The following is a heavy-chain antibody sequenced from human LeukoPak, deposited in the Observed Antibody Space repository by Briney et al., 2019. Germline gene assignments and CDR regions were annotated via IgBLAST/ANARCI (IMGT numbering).Heavy chain of an antibody. Sequence: SQTLSLTCTVPGGSISSGSYYWSWIRQPAGKGLEWIGRIYTSGSTNYNPSLKSRVTISVDTSKNQFSLKLSSVTAADTAVYYCARAEYYYDSSGYRDWFDPWGQGTLVTVSS. CDR1: GGSISSGSYY. V-gene: IGHV4-61*02. D-gene: IGHD3-22*01. J-gene: IGHJ5*02. CDR2: IYTSGST. CDR3: ARAEYYYDSSGYRDWFDP.